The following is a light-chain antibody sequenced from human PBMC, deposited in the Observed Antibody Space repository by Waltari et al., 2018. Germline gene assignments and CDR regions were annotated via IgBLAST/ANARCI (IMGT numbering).Light chain of an antibody. CDR3: QQYGSSPHWT. J-gene: IGKJ1*01. Sequence: EIVLTQSPGTLSLSPGERATLSCRASQSVSNSYLAWYQQKPGQAPRLLIYGASSRATGIPDRCSGSGSVTDFTLTISRLEPEDFAVYYCQQYGSSPHWTFGQGTKVEIK. CDR1: QSVSNSY. CDR2: GAS. V-gene: IGKV3-20*01.